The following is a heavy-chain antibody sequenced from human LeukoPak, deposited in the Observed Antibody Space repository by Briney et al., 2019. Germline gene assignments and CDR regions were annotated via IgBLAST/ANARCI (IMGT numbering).Heavy chain of an antibody. J-gene: IGHJ4*02. CDR2: IYTSGST. D-gene: IGHD3-9*01. CDR1: GGSISSYY. Sequence: SETLSLTCTVSGGSISSYYWSWIRQPAGKGLEWIGRIYTSGSTTYNPSLKSRLTMSVDTSKNQFSLKLSSVTAADTAVYYCARAYYDILTGYYYFDYWGQGTLVTVSS. CDR3: ARAYYDILTGYYYFDY. V-gene: IGHV4-4*07.